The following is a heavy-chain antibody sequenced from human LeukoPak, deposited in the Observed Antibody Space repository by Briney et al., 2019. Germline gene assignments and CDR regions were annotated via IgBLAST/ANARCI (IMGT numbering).Heavy chain of an antibody. D-gene: IGHD6-13*01. CDR2: INWNGGST. Sequence: AGGSLRLSCAASGFTFSNYWMTWVRQAPGKGLEWVSGINWNGGSTGYADSVKGRFTISRDNAKNSLYLQMNSLRAEDTALYYCARDRIAAAGTYSDAFDIWGQGTMVTVSS. CDR3: ARDRIAAAGTYSDAFDI. CDR1: GFTFSNYW. J-gene: IGHJ3*02. V-gene: IGHV3-20*04.